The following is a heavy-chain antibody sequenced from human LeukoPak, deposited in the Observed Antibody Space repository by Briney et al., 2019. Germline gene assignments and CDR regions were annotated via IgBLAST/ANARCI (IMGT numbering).Heavy chain of an antibody. J-gene: IGHJ4*02. Sequence: GRSLRLSCAASGFTFSSYGMHWVRQAPGKGLEWVAVIWYDGSNKYYADSVKGRFTISRDNSKNTLYLQMNSLRAEDTAVYYCARDLMGATPGSDYWGQGTLVTVSS. CDR2: IWYDGSNK. CDR1: GFTFSSYG. D-gene: IGHD1-26*01. CDR3: ARDLMGATPGSDY. V-gene: IGHV3-33*01.